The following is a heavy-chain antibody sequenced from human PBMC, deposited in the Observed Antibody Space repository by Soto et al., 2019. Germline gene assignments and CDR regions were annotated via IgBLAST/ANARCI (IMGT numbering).Heavy chain of an antibody. CDR1: GGTFSSYT. D-gene: IGHD5-12*01. J-gene: IGHJ4*02. V-gene: IGHV1-69*02. CDR2: IIPILGIA. Sequence: QVQLVQSGAEVKKPGSSVKVSCKASGGTFSSYTISWVRQAPGQGLEWMGRIIPILGIANYAQKFQGRVTITADKSTSTAYMELSSLRSEDTAEYYCARGGGYAAPDYWGQGTLVTVSA. CDR3: ARGGGYAAPDY.